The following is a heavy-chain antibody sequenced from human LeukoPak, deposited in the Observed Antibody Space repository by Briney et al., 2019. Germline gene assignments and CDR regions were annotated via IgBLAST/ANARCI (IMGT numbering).Heavy chain of an antibody. CDR2: IYTTGST. Sequence: SETLSLTCTVSDGSISTYYWSWIRQPAGKGLEWIGRIYTTGSTNYNPSLKSRVTMSVDTSKNQFSLKLSSVTAADTAVYYCARGGLPRENWFDPWGQGTLVIVSS. CDR1: DGSISTYY. CDR3: ARGGLPRENWFDP. J-gene: IGHJ5*02. V-gene: IGHV4-4*07. D-gene: IGHD1-26*01.